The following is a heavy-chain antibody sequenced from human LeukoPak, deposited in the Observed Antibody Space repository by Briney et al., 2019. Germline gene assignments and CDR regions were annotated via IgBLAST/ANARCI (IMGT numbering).Heavy chain of an antibody. CDR1: GGFFHSYA. Sequence: SVKVSCKASGGFFHSYAISWVRQAPGQGLEWMGGIIPIFGTANYAQKFQGRVTITADESTSTAYMELSSLRSEDTAVYYCATHHRIQLWTAPFDSWGQGNLVTVSS. CDR3: ATHHRIQLWTAPFDS. CDR2: IIPIFGTA. J-gene: IGHJ4*02. D-gene: IGHD5-18*01. V-gene: IGHV1-69*13.